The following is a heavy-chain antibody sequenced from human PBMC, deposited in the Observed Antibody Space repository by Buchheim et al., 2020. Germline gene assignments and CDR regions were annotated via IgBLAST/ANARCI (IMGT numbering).Heavy chain of an antibody. J-gene: IGHJ6*02. D-gene: IGHD2-15*01. CDR3: ARGAYCSGGSCYADYYGMDV. Sequence: VQLLESGGGLVQPGGSLRLSCAASGFTFSSYGMHWVRQAPGKGLEWVAVIWYDGSNKYYADSVKGRFTISRDNSKNTLYLQMNSLRAEDTAVYYCARGAYCSGGSCYADYYGMDVWGQGTT. CDR2: IWYDGSNK. V-gene: IGHV3-33*01. CDR1: GFTFSSYG.